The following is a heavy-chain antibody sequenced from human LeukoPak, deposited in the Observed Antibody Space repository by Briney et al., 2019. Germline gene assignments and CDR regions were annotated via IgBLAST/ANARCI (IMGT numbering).Heavy chain of an antibody. D-gene: IGHD2-2*01. CDR2: IKSKTDGGTT. CDR1: GFTFSNAW. J-gene: IGHJ4*02. Sequence: GGSLRLSCAASGFTFSNAWMSWVRQAPGKGLEWVGRIKSKTDGGTTDYAAPVKGRFTISRDDSKNTLYLQMDSLKTEDTAVYYCTTDIVVVPAARYRPKTSDYWGQGTLVTVSS. V-gene: IGHV3-15*01. CDR3: TTDIVVVPAARYRPKTSDY.